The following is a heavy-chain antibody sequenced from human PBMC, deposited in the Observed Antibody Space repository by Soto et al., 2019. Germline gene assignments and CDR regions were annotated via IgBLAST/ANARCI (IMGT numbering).Heavy chain of an antibody. CDR3: ARTYYDFWSGYPIYGY. CDR1: GYTFTSYA. J-gene: IGHJ4*02. CDR2: INAGNGNT. D-gene: IGHD3-3*01. V-gene: IGHV1-3*01. Sequence: QVQLVQSGAEVKKPGASVKVSCKASGYTFTSYAMHWVRQAPGQRLEWMGWINAGNGNTKYSQKFQGRVTITRDTSASTAYMELSSLRSEDTAVYYCARTYYDFWSGYPIYGYRGQGTLVTVSS.